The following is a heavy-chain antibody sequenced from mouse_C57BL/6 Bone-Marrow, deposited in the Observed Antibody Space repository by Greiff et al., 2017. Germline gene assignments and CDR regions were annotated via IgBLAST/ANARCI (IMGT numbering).Heavy chain of an antibody. CDR2: INPYNGGT. J-gene: IGHJ4*01. Sequence: EVQLQQSGPVLVKPGASVKMSCKASGYTFTDYYMNWVKQSHGKSLEWIGVINPYNGGTSYNQKFKGKATLTVDKSSSTAYMELNSLTSEDSAVYYCASGKPRCGYAMDYWGQGTSVTVSS. D-gene: IGHD4-1*01. CDR3: ASGKPRCGYAMDY. V-gene: IGHV1-19*01. CDR1: GYTFTDYY.